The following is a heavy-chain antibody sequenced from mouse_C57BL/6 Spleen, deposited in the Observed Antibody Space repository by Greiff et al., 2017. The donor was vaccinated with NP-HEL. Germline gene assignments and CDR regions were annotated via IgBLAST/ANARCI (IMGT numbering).Heavy chain of an antibody. CDR2: ISSGGSYT. D-gene: IGHD4-1*01. J-gene: IGHJ4*01. CDR1: GFTFSSYG. V-gene: IGHV5-6*01. Sequence: EVNLVESGGDLVKPGGSLKLSCAASGFTFSSYGMSWVRQTPDKRLEWVATISSGGSYTYYLDSVKGRFTISRDNAKNTLYLQMSSLKSEDTAMYYCARHPTGSYAMDYWGQGTSVTVSS. CDR3: ARHPTGSYAMDY.